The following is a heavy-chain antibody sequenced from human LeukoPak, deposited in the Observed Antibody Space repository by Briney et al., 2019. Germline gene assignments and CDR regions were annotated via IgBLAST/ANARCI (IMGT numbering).Heavy chain of an antibody. CDR2: IYSGGST. V-gene: IGHV3-53*01. CDR3: ARDSYSSSWYGDAFDI. Sequence: GGSLRLSCAASGFTVSSNYMSWVRQAPGKGLEWVSVIYSGGSTYYADSVKGRFTISRDNSKNTLYLQMNSLRAEDTAAYYCARDSYSSSWYGDAFDIWGQGTMVTVSS. J-gene: IGHJ3*02. D-gene: IGHD6-13*01. CDR1: GFTVSSNY.